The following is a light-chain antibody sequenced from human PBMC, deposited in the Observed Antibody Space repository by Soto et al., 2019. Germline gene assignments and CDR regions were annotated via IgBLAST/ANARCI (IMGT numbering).Light chain of an antibody. Sequence: EIVMTQSPATLSVSPGERATLSCRASQSVSSNLAWYQQKPGQAPRFLIYGASTRDTGIPARFSGSGSGTEFTLTISSLQTEDFAVYYCQQYDNWPLTFGGGTKVEIK. V-gene: IGKV3-15*01. CDR3: QQYDNWPLT. J-gene: IGKJ4*01. CDR1: QSVSSN. CDR2: GAS.